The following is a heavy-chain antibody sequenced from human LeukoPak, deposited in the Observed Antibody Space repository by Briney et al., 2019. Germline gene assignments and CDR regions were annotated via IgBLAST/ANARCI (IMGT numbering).Heavy chain of an antibody. CDR2: INPNSGGT. CDR3: ARDPLPWFGEFGDQAPDY. J-gene: IGHJ4*02. Sequence: ASVKVSCKASGYTFTGYYMHWVRQAPGQGLEWMGLINPNSGGTNYAQKFQGRVTMTRDTSISTAYMELSRLRSDDTAVYYCARDPLPWFGEFGDQAPDYWGQGTLVTVSS. V-gene: IGHV1-2*06. D-gene: IGHD3-10*01. CDR1: GYTFTGYY.